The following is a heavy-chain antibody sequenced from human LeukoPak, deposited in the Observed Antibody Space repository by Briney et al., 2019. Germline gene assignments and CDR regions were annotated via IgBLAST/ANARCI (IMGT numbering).Heavy chain of an antibody. V-gene: IGHV4-31*03. J-gene: IGHJ6*02. Sequence: SQTLSLTCTVSGGSISSGGYYWSWIRQHPGKGLEWIGYIYYSGSTYYNPSLKSRVTISVETSKNQFSLKLSSVTAADTAVYYCARGGTCGGDCYSTVPYYYYGMDVWGQGTTVTVSS. CDR2: IYYSGST. CDR3: ARGGTCGGDCYSTVPYYYYGMDV. D-gene: IGHD2-21*02. CDR1: GGSISSGGYY.